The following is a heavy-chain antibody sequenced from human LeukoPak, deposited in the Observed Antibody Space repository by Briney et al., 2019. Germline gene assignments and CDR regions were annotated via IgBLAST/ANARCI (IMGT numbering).Heavy chain of an antibody. Sequence: PGGSLRLSCAASGFTFSSYGMHWVPQAPGKGLECVAVISYDGSNKYYADSEKGRFTIYRDNSKNTLYLQMNSLRAEDTAVYYCAKFLDIVVVPAASAPTIYYYYYGMDVWGKGTTVTVSS. D-gene: IGHD2-2*03. CDR1: GFTFSSYG. CDR3: AKFLDIVVVPAASAPTIYYYYYGMDV. V-gene: IGHV3-30*18. J-gene: IGHJ6*04. CDR2: ISYDGSNK.